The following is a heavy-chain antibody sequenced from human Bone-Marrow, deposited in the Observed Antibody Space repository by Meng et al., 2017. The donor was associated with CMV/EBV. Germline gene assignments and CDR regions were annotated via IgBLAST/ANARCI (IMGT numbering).Heavy chain of an antibody. Sequence: SCAAPGFTFSSYSMNWVRQAPGKGLEWVSSISSSSSYIYYADSVKGRFTISRDNAKNSLYLQMNSLRAEDTAVYYCASRRTGIAAAGTEDVVWGQGTTVTVSS. CDR3: ASRRTGIAAAGTEDVV. CDR2: ISSSSSYI. V-gene: IGHV3-21*01. J-gene: IGHJ6*02. D-gene: IGHD6-13*01. CDR1: GFTFSSYS.